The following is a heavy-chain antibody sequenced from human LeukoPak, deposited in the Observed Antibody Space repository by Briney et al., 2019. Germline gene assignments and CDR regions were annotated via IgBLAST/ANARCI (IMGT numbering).Heavy chain of an antibody. J-gene: IGHJ4*02. CDR1: GFTLYDYC. CDR2: IRWDSGSI. Sequence: GRSLRLSCTASGFTLYDYCMPWVRHAPGKGMEWFSGIRWDSGSIGYADYVKGRFTIFRDNAKNSLYLQKNSLRAEDTALYTCAKADYYYDSSGYNLFDYWGQRTLFTVSS. D-gene: IGHD3-22*01. CDR3: AKADYYYDSSGYNLFDY. V-gene: IGHV3-9*01.